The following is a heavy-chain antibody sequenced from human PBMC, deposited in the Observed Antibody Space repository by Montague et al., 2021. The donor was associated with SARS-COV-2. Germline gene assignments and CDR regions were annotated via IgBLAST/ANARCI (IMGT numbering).Heavy chain of an antibody. CDR1: GFTFSSFA. J-gene: IGHJ6*03. CDR2: IKHDCSTI. D-gene: IGHD4/OR15-4a*01. V-gene: IGHV3-21*04. CDR3: AREFPVDYGYYYYYSMDV. Sequence: SLRLSCAASGFTFSSFAMSWVRQAPGKGLEWVAAIKHDCSTICYADSVKGRFTISRDDSKNTLYLQMTSLRVEDTAVYYCAREFPVDYGYYYYYSMDVWGKGTTVTVSS.